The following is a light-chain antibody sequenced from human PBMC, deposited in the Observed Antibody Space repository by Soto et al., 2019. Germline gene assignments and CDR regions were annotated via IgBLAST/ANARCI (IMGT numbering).Light chain of an antibody. J-gene: IGLJ1*01. V-gene: IGLV2-23*01. CDR2: EAS. Sequence: QSSLTQPGSVCGSRGQPTTISCTRPISDVGTYKLVYWYQQHPGKAPKLIIYEASKRPSGVSTCFCGSKAGNTASLTISALQAEEEAHYYCSSYASGSTPLYVFGTGTKVTVL. CDR1: ISDVGTYKL. CDR3: SSYASGSTPLYV.